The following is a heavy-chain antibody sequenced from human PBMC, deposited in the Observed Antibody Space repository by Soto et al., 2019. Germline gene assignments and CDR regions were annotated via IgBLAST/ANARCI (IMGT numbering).Heavy chain of an antibody. CDR2: IYHSGST. J-gene: IGHJ4*02. Sequence: QVQLQESGPGLVKPSGTLSLTCAVSGGSISSSNWWSWVRQPPGKGLEWIGEIYHSGSTNYNPSLKSRVTISVDKSKSQFSLKRSSVTAADTAVYYWAREEIAAAGHPAWYWGQGTLVTVSS. CDR1: GGSISSSNW. D-gene: IGHD6-13*01. V-gene: IGHV4-4*02. CDR3: AREEIAAAGHPAWY.